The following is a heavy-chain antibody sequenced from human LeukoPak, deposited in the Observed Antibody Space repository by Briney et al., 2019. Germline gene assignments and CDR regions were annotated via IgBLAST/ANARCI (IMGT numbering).Heavy chain of an antibody. V-gene: IGHV3-74*01. CDR1: GFTFSSYW. Sequence: PGGSLRLSCTASGFTFSSYWMYWVRHAPGKGPLWVSHIYSDGSGTNYADSVGGRFTISRDNAKNTLYLQMNSLRAEDTAVYYCASGIEAAGTDYWGQGTLVTVSS. D-gene: IGHD6-13*01. J-gene: IGHJ4*02. CDR2: IYSDGSGT. CDR3: ASGIEAAGTDY.